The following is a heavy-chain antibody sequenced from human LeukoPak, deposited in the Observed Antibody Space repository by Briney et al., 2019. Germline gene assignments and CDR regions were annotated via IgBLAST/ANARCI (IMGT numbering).Heavy chain of an antibody. Sequence: PSETLSLTCAVSGYSISSDYYWGWIRQPSGKGLEWIGSIYQSESTYYNPSLKSRVTISVDTSKNQFSLKLSSVTAADTAVYYCARNKSTVTTSRHDAFDIWGQGPMVPVSS. CDR3: ARNKSTVTTSRHDAFDI. V-gene: IGHV4-38-2*01. CDR1: GYSISSDYY. D-gene: IGHD4-17*01. J-gene: IGHJ3*02. CDR2: IYQSEST.